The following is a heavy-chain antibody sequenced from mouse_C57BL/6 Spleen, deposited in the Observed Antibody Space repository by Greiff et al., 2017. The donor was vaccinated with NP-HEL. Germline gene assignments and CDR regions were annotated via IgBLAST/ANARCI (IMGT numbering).Heavy chain of an antibody. CDR1: GYTFTSYW. D-gene: IGHD1-3*01. V-gene: IGHV1-64*01. Sequence: QVQLQQPGAELVKPGASVKLSCKASGYTFTSYWMHWMKQRPGQGLEWIGMIHPNSGSTNYNEKFKSKATLTVDKSSSTAYMQLSSLTSEDSAVYYCARPSSGAMDYWGQGTSVTVSS. J-gene: IGHJ4*01. CDR2: IHPNSGST. CDR3: ARPSSGAMDY.